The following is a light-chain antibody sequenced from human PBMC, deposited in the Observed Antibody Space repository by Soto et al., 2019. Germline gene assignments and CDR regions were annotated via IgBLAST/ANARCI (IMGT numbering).Light chain of an antibody. Sequence: ETVLPRSRAHLSLSPGDRATLSCRASRLVSSYLAWYQQKVGQAPRLLIYDASNRAAGTPGRFSGRGSGTDFCLTISSLEPEDFAVHYFQQRGNWPWTFGQGTKVDIK. CDR1: RLVSSY. V-gene: IGKV3-11*01. CDR3: QQRGNWPWT. J-gene: IGKJ1*01. CDR2: DAS.